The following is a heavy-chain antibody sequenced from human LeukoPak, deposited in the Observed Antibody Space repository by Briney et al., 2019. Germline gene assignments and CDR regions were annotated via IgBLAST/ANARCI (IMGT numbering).Heavy chain of an antibody. Sequence: PGGSLRLSCAASGFTFSSYAMSWVRQAPGKGLEWVSAISGSGGSTYYADSGEGRFPISRDNSKTTLYLQMNRLRAEDTAVYYCAKDRIYDYGDSHFDYWGQGTLVTVSS. CDR1: GFTFSSYA. V-gene: IGHV3-23*01. D-gene: IGHD4-17*01. CDR2: ISGSGGST. J-gene: IGHJ4*02. CDR3: AKDRIYDYGDSHFDY.